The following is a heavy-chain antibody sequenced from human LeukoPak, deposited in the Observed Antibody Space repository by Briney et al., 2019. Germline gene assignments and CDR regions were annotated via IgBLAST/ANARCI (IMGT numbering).Heavy chain of an antibody. J-gene: IGHJ2*01. V-gene: IGHV4-30-4*01. Sequence: SETLSLTCTVSGGSISSGDYYWSWIRQPPGKGLEWIGYIYYSGSTYYNPSLKSRVTISVDTSKNQFSLKLSSVTAADTAAYYCARDYYDSSGYYYEVWYFDLWGRGTLVTVSS. CDR3: ARDYYDSSGYYYEVWYFDL. CDR1: GGSISSGDYY. D-gene: IGHD3-22*01. CDR2: IYYSGST.